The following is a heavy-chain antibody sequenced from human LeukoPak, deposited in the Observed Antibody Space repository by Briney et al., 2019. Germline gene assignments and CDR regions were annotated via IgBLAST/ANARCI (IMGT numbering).Heavy chain of an antibody. CDR2: ISYDGSNK. CDR3: ASGPLRYFDWLTSLGMDL. D-gene: IGHD3-9*01. CDR1: GFTFSSYA. V-gene: IGHV3-30-3*01. Sequence: GRSLRLSCAASGFTFSSYAMHWVRQAPGKGLEWVAVISYDGSNKYYADSVKGRFTISRDNSKNTLYLQMNSLRAEDTAVYYCASGPLRYFDWLTSLGMDLWGQGTLVTVSS. J-gene: IGHJ4*02.